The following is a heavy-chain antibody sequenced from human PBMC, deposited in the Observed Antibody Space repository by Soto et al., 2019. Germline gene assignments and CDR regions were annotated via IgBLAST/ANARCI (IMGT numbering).Heavy chain of an antibody. D-gene: IGHD2-2*01. CDR2: IYYSGST. V-gene: IGHV4-31*03. CDR1: GGSISSGGYY. CDR3: ARDLIVVVPAARYYYGMDV. Sequence: SETLSLTCTVSGGSISSGGYYWSWIRQHPGKGLEWIGFIYYSGSTYYNPSLKSRVTISVDTSKNQFSLKLSSVTAADTAVYYCARDLIVVVPAARYYYGMDVWGKGTTVTVSS. J-gene: IGHJ6*04.